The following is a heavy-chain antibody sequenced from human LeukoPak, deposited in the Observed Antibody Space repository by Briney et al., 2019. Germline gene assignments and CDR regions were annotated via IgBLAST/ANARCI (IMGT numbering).Heavy chain of an antibody. CDR3: AREYYDFWSGYRSEATNYFDY. V-gene: IGHV3-48*03. CDR1: GFTFSSYE. CDR2: ISSSGSTI. D-gene: IGHD3-3*01. J-gene: IGHJ4*02. Sequence: GGSLRLSCAASGFTFSSYEMNWVRQAPGKGLEWVSYISSSGSTIYYADSVKGRSTISRDNAKNSLYLQMDSLRAEDTAVYYCAREYYDFWSGYRSEATNYFDYWGQGTLVTVSS.